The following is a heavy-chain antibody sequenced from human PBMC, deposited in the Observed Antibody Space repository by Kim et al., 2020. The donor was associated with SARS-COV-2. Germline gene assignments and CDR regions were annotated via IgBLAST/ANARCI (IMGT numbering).Heavy chain of an antibody. J-gene: IGHJ6*02. V-gene: IGHV3-13*01. D-gene: IGHD6-19*01. CDR1: GFTFSSYD. CDR3: ARGEKISSGWYQYYYYGMDV. Sequence: GGSLRLSCAASGFTFSSYDMHWVRQATGKGLEWVSAIGTAGDTYYPGSVKGRFTISRENAKKSLYLQMNSLRAGDTAVYYCARGEKISSGWYQYYYYGMDVWGQGTTVTVSS. CDR2: IGTAGDT.